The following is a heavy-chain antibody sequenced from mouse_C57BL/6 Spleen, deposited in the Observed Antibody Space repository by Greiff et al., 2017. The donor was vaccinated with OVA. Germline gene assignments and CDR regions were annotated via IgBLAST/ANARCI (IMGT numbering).Heavy chain of an antibody. CDR1: GYTFTSYW. J-gene: IGHJ4*01. CDR2: IDPSDSYT. CDR3: AREAMDY. V-gene: IGHV1-69*01. Sequence: QVQLKQPGTELVKPGASVKLSCKASGYTFTSYWMHWVKQRPGQGLEWIGEIDPSDSYTNYNQKFKGKSTLTVDKSSSTAYMQLSSLTSEDSAVYYCAREAMDYWGQGTSVTVSS.